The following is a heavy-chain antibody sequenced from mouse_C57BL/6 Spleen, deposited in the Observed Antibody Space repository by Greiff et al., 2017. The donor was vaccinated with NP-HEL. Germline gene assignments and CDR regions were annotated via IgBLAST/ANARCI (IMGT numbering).Heavy chain of an antibody. Sequence: QVQLKESGAELARPGASVKLSCKASGYTFTSSGISWVKQRTGQGLEWIGEIYPRSGNTYYNEKFKGKATLTAEKSSSTAYMELRSLTSEDSAVYCCATTVHLYAMDYWGQGTSVTVSS. D-gene: IGHD1-1*01. CDR3: ATTVHLYAMDY. CDR1: GYTFTSSG. V-gene: IGHV1-81*01. CDR2: IYPRSGNT. J-gene: IGHJ4*01.